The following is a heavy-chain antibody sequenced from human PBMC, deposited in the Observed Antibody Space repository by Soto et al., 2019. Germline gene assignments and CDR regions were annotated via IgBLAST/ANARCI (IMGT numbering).Heavy chain of an antibody. D-gene: IGHD2-15*01. Sequence: QVQLVQSGAEVKKPGSSVKVSCKASGGTFSSYAISWVRQAPGQGLEWMGGIIPIFGTANYAQKFQGRVTITADESTSTAYMELSSLRSADTAVYYCASGWRCSGGSCYEDYYGMDVWGQGTTVTVSS. CDR1: GGTFSSYA. J-gene: IGHJ6*02. CDR2: IIPIFGTA. V-gene: IGHV1-69*01. CDR3: ASGWRCSGGSCYEDYYGMDV.